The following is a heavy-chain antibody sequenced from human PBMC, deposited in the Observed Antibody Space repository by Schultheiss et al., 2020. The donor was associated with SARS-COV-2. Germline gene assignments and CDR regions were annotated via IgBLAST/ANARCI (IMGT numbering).Heavy chain of an antibody. CDR1: GGSFSGYY. D-gene: IGHD3-22*01. CDR2: IYYSGST. J-gene: IGHJ3*02. Sequence: SETLSLTCAVYGGSFSGYYWSWIRQPPGKGLEWIGSIYYSGSTYYNPSLKSRVTISVDTSKNQFSLKLSSVTAADTAVYYCAPQQYYYDSSGYYYVAAFDIWGQGTMVTVSS. V-gene: IGHV4-34*01. CDR3: APQQYYYDSSGYYYVAAFDI.